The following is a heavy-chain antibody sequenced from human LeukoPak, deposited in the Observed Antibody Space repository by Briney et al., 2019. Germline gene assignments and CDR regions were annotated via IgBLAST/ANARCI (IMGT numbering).Heavy chain of an antibody. V-gene: IGHV3-33*06. J-gene: IGHJ6*03. D-gene: IGHD2-2*01. CDR2: IWYDGSNK. Sequence: GGSLRLSCAASGFTFSSYGMHWVRQAPGKGLEWVSVIWYDGSNKYYADSVKGRFTIYRDNSKNTLYLKMNSLRAEDTAVYYCAKTGYCSSASCYYYYYYMDVWGKGTTVTVSS. CDR1: GFTFSSYG. CDR3: AKTGYCSSASCYYYYYYMDV.